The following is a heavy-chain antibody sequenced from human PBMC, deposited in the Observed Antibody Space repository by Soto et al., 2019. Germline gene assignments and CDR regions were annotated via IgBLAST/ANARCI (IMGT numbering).Heavy chain of an antibody. J-gene: IGHJ4*02. CDR3: ARDRYCGSGSYSYWERGDY. V-gene: IGHV1-69*02. CDR2: IIPILGIA. Sequence: QVQLVQSGADVKKPGSSVKVSCKASGGTFSSYTISWVRQAPGQGLEWMGRIIPILGIANYAQKFQGRVTITADKSTSTAYMELSSLRSEDTAVYYCARDRYCGSGSYSYWERGDYWGQGTLVTVSS. D-gene: IGHD3-10*01. CDR1: GGTFSSYT.